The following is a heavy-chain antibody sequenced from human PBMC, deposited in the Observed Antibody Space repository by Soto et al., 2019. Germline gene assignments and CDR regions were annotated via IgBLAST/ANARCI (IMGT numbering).Heavy chain of an antibody. J-gene: IGHJ4*02. CDR3: ERHSSNFDY. CDR2: IDPSDSYT. CDR1: GCSLATYF. V-gene: IGHV5-10-1*01. Sequence: GEALKISATGSGCSLATYFSRLVRQMPGKGLECTGRIDPSDSYTTHSPSFQGHVTISADKSISTAYLQWSSLKASDTAMYYGERHSSNFDYGGQGTLVTVSS. D-gene: IGHD1-26*01.